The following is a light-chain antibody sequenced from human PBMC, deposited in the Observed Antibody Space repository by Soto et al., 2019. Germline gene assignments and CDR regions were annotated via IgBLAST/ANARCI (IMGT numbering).Light chain of an antibody. Sequence: EIVLTQSPATLSLSPGERATLSCRASQSVGSYLAWYQQKPGQASRLLIYGTSNRATGIPGRFSGSGSETDFTLTISSLEPEECGVYYCQHRGKWPRTFGQGTKLEIK. CDR3: QHRGKWPRT. CDR1: QSVGSY. V-gene: IGKV3-11*01. CDR2: GTS. J-gene: IGKJ2*01.